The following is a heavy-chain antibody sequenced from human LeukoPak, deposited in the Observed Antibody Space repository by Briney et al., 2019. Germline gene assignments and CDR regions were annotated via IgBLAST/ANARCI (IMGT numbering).Heavy chain of an antibody. CDR2: IIPILGTA. Sequence: SVKVSCKASGGTFSSYAISWVRQAPGQGLEWMGGIIPILGTANYAQKFQGRVTITTDESTSTAYMELSSLRSEDTAVYYCARDLTPSIAAHTKGAYYYMDVWGKGTTVTVSS. D-gene: IGHD6-6*01. V-gene: IGHV1-69*05. CDR1: GGTFSSYA. CDR3: ARDLTPSIAAHTKGAYYYMDV. J-gene: IGHJ6*03.